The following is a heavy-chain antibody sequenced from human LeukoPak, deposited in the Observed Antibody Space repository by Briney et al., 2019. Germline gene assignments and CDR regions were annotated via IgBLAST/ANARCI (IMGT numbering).Heavy chain of an antibody. J-gene: IGHJ4*02. CDR3: AKVYNWNYQLSDY. D-gene: IGHD1-1*01. V-gene: IGHV3-48*01. Sequence: GGSLRLSCAASGFTFSSYSMNWVRQAPGKGLEWVSYISSRSRTIYYADSVKGRFTISRDNAKNSLYLQMNSLRAEDTAVYYCAKVYNWNYQLSDYWGQGTLVTVSS. CDR1: GFTFSSYS. CDR2: ISSRSRTI.